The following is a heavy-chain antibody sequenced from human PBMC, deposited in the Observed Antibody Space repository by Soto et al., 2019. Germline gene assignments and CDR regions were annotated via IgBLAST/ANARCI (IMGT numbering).Heavy chain of an antibody. Sequence: GASVKVSCKASGGTFSSYAISWVRQAPGQGLEWMGGTIPIFGTANYAQKFQGRVTITADKSTSTAYMELSSLRSEDTAVYYCARSESSGWDFDYWGQGTLVTVSS. CDR1: GGTFSSYA. CDR2: TIPIFGTA. D-gene: IGHD6-19*01. CDR3: ARSESSGWDFDY. J-gene: IGHJ4*02. V-gene: IGHV1-69*06.